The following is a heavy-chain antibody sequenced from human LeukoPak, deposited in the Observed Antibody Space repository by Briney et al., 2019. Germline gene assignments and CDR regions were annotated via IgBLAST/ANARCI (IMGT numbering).Heavy chain of an antibody. J-gene: IGHJ4*02. D-gene: IGHD1-26*01. Sequence: PGRSLRLSCAASGFTFSTYTMHWVRQAPGKGLEWVTFISYDGGKKYNADSGKGRFTISRDNSKNTLYLQMDNLRTEDTAVYYCATSPPLHYSGSYETLDYWGQGTLVTVSS. CDR1: GFTFSTYT. V-gene: IGHV3-30-3*01. CDR3: ATSPPLHYSGSYETLDY. CDR2: ISYDGGKK.